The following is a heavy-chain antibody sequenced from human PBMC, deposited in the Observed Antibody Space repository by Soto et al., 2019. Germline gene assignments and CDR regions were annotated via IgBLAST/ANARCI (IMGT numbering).Heavy chain of an antibody. CDR1: GYTFTNYG. D-gene: IGHD6-19*01. Sequence: QVQLVQSGAEVKKPGASVKVSCKASGYTFTNYGISWVRQAPGQGLEWMGWISAYNSNANYAQNFQGRLTMTTDTSTTTANMELRSVKSDNTAVYYCVRRVAVAGLTWGQGTLITVSS. V-gene: IGHV1-18*01. CDR2: ISAYNSNA. J-gene: IGHJ5*02. CDR3: VRRVAVAGLT.